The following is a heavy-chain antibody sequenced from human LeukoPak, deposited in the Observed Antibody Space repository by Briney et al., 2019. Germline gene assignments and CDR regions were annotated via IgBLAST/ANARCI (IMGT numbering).Heavy chain of an antibody. CDR1: GYTFTSYY. CDR3: ARDPRVAFGELSAGEIDYYYYGMDF. V-gene: IGHV1-2*02. J-gene: IGHJ6*02. Sequence: ASVKVSCKASGYTFTSYYMHWVRQAPGKGLEWVGRINPNSSGKNYAQTVQGRVTISRDTADSSLYMEMSRLRSDDTAVYYCARDPRVAFGELSAGEIDYYYYGMDFWGQGTTVTVSS. D-gene: IGHD3-10*01. CDR2: INPNSSGK.